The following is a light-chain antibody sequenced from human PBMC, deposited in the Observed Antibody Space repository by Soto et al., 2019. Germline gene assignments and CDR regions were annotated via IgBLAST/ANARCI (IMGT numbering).Light chain of an antibody. CDR3: SSYASSSTLV. CDR1: SSDICSYHY. Sequence: QSALTQPASVSGSPGQSIAISCTGTSSDICSYHYVSWYQHHPGKAPKLIIYEVSNRPSGVSDRFSGSKSGNTASLTISGLQAEDEADYYCSSYASSSTLVFGGGTKLTVL. CDR2: EVS. J-gene: IGLJ2*01. V-gene: IGLV2-14*01.